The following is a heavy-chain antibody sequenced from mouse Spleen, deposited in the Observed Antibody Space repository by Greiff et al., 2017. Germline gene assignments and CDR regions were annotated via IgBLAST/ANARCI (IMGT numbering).Heavy chain of an antibody. CDR1: GYAFSSYW. Sequence: VQLQQSGAELVRPGSSVKISCQASGYAFSSYWMNWVKQRPGQGLEWIGQIYPGDGDTNYNGKFKGKATLTADKSSSTAYMQLSSLTSEDSAVYFCARLGYGNFFMDYWGQGTSVTVSS. V-gene: IGHV1-80*01. J-gene: IGHJ4*01. D-gene: IGHD2-10*02. CDR3: ARLGYGNFFMDY. CDR2: IYPGDGDT.